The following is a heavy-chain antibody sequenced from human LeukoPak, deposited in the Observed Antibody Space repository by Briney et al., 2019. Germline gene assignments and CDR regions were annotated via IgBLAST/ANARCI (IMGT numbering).Heavy chain of an antibody. Sequence: KVSCKASGYSFTSYWIGWVRQMPGKGLEWMGVLYPADSRTTYSPSFQGQVTITADKSISTAYLQWSSLKASDTAMYYCTRQGRYWGQGTLVTVSS. V-gene: IGHV5-51*01. CDR3: TRQGRY. J-gene: IGHJ4*02. CDR2: LYPADSRT. CDR1: GYSFTSYW.